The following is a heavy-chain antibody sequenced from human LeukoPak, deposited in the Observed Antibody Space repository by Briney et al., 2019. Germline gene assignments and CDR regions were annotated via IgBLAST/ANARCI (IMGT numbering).Heavy chain of an antibody. Sequence: ASVKVSCKASGYTFTSYDINWVRQATGQGLEWMGWMNPNSGNTGCAQKFQGRVTMTRNTSISTAYMELSSLRSEDTAVYYCARGKARRELANWFDPWGQGTLVTVSS. J-gene: IGHJ5*02. CDR2: MNPNSGNT. CDR1: GYTFTSYD. D-gene: IGHD3-10*01. CDR3: ARGKARRELANWFDP. V-gene: IGHV1-8*01.